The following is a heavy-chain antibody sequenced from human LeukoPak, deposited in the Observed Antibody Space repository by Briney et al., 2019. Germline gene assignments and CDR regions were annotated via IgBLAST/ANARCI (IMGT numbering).Heavy chain of an antibody. CDR3: ASGLGRGSGSYWEPGDY. J-gene: IGHJ4*02. CDR1: GFTFSSYA. V-gene: IGHV3-23*01. CDR2: ISGSGGST. Sequence: GGSLRLSCAASGFTFSSYAMSWVRQAPGKGLEWVSAISGSGGSTYYADSVEGRFTISRDNSKNTLSLQMNSLRAEDTAVYYCASGLGRGSGSYWEPGDYWGQGTLVTVSS. D-gene: IGHD3-10*01.